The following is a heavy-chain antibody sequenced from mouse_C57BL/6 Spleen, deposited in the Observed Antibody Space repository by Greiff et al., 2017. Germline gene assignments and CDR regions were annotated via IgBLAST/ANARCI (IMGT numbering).Heavy chain of an antibody. CDR2: IDPETGGT. Sequence: QVQLQQSGAELVRPGASVTLSCKASGYTFTDYEMHWVKQTPVHGLEWIGAIDPETGGTAYNQKFKGKAILTADKSSSTAYMELRSLTSEDSAVYYCTKLHYYAMDYWGQGTSVTVSS. CDR1: GYTFTDYE. V-gene: IGHV1-15*01. CDR3: TKLHYYAMDY. J-gene: IGHJ4*01.